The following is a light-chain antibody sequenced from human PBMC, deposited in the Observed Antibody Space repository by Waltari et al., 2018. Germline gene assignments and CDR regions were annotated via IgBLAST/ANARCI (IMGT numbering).Light chain of an antibody. J-gene: IGKJ3*01. CDR2: AAS. V-gene: IGKV1-39*01. CDR3: QQSYSTLPFT. Sequence: DIQMTQSPSSLSASVGDRVTITCRASQSISSYLNWYQQKPGKAPKLLIYAASSLQSGVPSRFSVCGSGTDFTLTIRSLQPADFATYYCQQSYSTLPFTSGPGTKVDIK. CDR1: QSISSY.